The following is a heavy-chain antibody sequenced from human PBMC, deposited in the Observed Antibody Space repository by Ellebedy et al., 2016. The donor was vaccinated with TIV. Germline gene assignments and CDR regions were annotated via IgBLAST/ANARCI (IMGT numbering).Heavy chain of an antibody. V-gene: IGHV3-9*01. CDR2: ISWNSGSI. CDR1: GFTFDDYA. J-gene: IGHJ4*02. CDR3: AKGPFIAVAGTHFDY. D-gene: IGHD6-19*01. Sequence: GGSLRLXXAASGFTFDDYAMHWVRQAPGKGLEWVSGISWNSGSIGYADSVKGRFTISRDNAKNSLYLQMNSLRAEDTALYYCAKGPFIAVAGTHFDYWGQGTLVTVSS.